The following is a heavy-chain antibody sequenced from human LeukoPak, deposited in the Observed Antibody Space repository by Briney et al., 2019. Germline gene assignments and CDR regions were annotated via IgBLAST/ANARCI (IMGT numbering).Heavy chain of an antibody. CDR3: ARVFVAAAVWGYYYYYMDV. D-gene: IGHD6-13*01. CDR1: GGSFSGYY. J-gene: IGHJ6*03. CDR2: INHSGST. V-gene: IGHV4-34*01. Sequence: PSETLSLTCAVYGGSFSGYYWSWIRQPPGRGLEWIGEINHSGSTNYNPSLKSRVTISVDTSKNQFSLKLSSVTAADTAVYYCARVFVAAAVWGYYYYYMDVWGKGTTVTVSS.